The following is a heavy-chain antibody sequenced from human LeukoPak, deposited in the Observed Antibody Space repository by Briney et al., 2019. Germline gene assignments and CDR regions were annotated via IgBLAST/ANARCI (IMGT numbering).Heavy chain of an antibody. CDR1: GFIFSDYW. V-gene: IGHV3-7*03. CDR3: SKGGGYVRMDV. J-gene: IGHJ6*02. Sequence: GGSLRLSCAASGFIFSDYWLSWVRQAPGKGLEWVANIKQDGSETHYVDSVKGRFTISRDNAKNSLFLQMNSLRADDTAVYYCSKGGGYVRMDVWGQGTRVTVS. CDR2: IKQDGSET. D-gene: IGHD5-12*01.